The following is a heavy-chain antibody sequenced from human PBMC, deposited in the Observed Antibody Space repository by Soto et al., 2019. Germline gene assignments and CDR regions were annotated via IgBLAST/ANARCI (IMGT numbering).Heavy chain of an antibody. V-gene: IGHV3-73*02. CDR2: IRSKANSYAT. D-gene: IGHD3-10*01. CDR3: TRHPLGPYGSGIPFDP. J-gene: IGHJ5*02. Sequence: EVQLVESGGGLVQPGGSLKLSCAASGFTFSGSAMHWVRQASGKGLEWVGRIRSKANSYATAYAASVKGRFTISRDDSKNTAYLQMNSLKTEDTAVYYCTRHPLGPYGSGIPFDPWGQGTLVTVSS. CDR1: GFTFSGSA.